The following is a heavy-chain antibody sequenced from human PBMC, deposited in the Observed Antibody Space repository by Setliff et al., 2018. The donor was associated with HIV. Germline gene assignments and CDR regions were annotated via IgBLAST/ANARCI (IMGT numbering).Heavy chain of an antibody. CDR2: ISPILGTT. Sequence: GASVKVSCKASGYTFINYGITWVRQAPGQGLEWMGGISPILGTTNSGPRFHGRVTITADKSTNTVYIELSSLRSEDTALYYCARAARGGLQYGPTGHAFDIWGQGTMVTVSS. V-gene: IGHV1-69*10. CDR1: GYTFINYG. J-gene: IGHJ3*02. CDR3: ARAARGGLQYGPTGHAFDI. D-gene: IGHD1-1*01.